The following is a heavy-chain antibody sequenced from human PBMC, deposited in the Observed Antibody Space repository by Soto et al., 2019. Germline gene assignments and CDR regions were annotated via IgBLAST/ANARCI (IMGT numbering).Heavy chain of an antibody. Sequence: LRLSCAASGFTFSSYEMNWVRQAPGKGLEWVSYISSSGSTIYYADSVKGRFTISRDNAKNSLYLQMNSLRAEDTAVYYCASDSSGYNVFDYWGQGTLVTVSS. CDR3: ASDSSGYNVFDY. CDR1: GFTFSSYE. CDR2: ISSSGSTI. D-gene: IGHD3-22*01. J-gene: IGHJ4*02. V-gene: IGHV3-48*03.